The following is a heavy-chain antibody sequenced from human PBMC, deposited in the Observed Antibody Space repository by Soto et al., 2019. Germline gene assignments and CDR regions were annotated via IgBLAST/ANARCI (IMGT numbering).Heavy chain of an antibody. V-gene: IGHV1-18*01. CDR3: ARDPQQLWSREYYFDY. CDR1: GYTFTSYG. Sequence: GASVKVSCKASGYTFTSYGISWVRQAPGQGLEWMGWISAYNGNTNYAQKLQGRVTMITDTSTITAYMELRSLRSDDTAVYYCARDPQQLWSREYYFDYWGQGTLVTVSS. D-gene: IGHD6-13*01. CDR2: ISAYNGNT. J-gene: IGHJ4*02.